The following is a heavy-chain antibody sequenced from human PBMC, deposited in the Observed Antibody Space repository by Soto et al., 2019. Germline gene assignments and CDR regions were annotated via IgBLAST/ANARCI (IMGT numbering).Heavy chain of an antibody. CDR2: IYHSGNT. D-gene: IGHD3-3*02. V-gene: IGHV4-38-2*01. J-gene: IGHJ4*02. Sequence: PSETLSLTGAVSGYSITNGYYWGWIRQPPGKGLEWIGSIYHSGNTYYNPSLKSRVTLSIDTSKNQFSLKLRSVTAADTAMYYCARVKLAGRGSFHDWGQGTLVTVSS. CDR1: GYSITNGYY. CDR3: ARVKLAGRGSFHD.